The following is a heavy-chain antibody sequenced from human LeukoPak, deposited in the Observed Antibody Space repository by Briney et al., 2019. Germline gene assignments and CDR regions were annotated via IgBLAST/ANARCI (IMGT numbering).Heavy chain of an antibody. CDR2: ISNSSSYI. J-gene: IGHJ4*02. CDR3: ASTPGIAVAVDY. V-gene: IGHV3-21*01. D-gene: IGHD6-19*01. CDR1: GFTFSSYS. Sequence: GGSLRLSCAASGFTFSSYSMNWVRQAPGKGLEWVSSISNSSSYIYYADSVKGRFTISRDNAKNSLYLQMNSLRAEDTAVYYCASTPGIAVAVDYWGQGTLVTVSS.